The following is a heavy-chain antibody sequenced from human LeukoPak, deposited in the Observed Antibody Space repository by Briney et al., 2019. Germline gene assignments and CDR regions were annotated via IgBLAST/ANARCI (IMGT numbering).Heavy chain of an antibody. J-gene: IGHJ4*02. CDR3: AKAMTGSYSSDY. V-gene: IGHV3-23*01. CDR1: GFTFSSYG. CDR2: ISGSGGST. Sequence: QAGGSLRLSCAAPGFTFSSYGMSWVRQAPGKGLEWVSAISGSGGSTYYADSVKGRFTISRDNSKNTLYLQMNSLRAEDTAVYYCAKAMTGSYSSDYWGQGTLVTVSS. D-gene: IGHD3-16*02.